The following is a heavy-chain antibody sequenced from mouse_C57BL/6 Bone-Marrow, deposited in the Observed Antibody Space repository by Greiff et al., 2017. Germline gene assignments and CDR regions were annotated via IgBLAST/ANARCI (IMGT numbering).Heavy chain of an antibody. D-gene: IGHD1-1*01. Sequence: VQLQQSGAELVRPGASVKLSCTASGFNIKDYYMHWVKQRPEQGLEWIGRIDPEDGDTEYAPKFQGKATMTADTSSNTAYLQLSSLTSEDTAVYYCTTYYYGSSYYYAMDYWGQGTSGTVSS. V-gene: IGHV14-1*01. CDR1: GFNIKDYY. CDR3: TTYYYGSSYYYAMDY. CDR2: IDPEDGDT. J-gene: IGHJ4*01.